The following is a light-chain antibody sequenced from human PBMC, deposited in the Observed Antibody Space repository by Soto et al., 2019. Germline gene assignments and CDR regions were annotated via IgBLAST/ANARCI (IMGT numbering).Light chain of an antibody. CDR2: KAT. CDR1: QSISRW. Sequence: DIQMTQSPSTLSASVGDRVTITCRASQSISRWLALYQQKPGKAPKLLIYKATSLESGVPSRFSGSGSGTEFTLTISSLQPDDFATYYCQQYNSYLFTFGPGTKVDIK. V-gene: IGKV1-5*03. CDR3: QQYNSYLFT. J-gene: IGKJ3*01.